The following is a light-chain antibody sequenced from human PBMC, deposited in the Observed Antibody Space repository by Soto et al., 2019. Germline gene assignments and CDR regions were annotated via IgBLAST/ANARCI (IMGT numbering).Light chain of an antibody. CDR2: DVS. V-gene: IGLV2-14*01. CDR3: SSYTSSSTYV. J-gene: IGLJ1*01. CDR1: SSDVGGYNY. Sequence: QSALTQPASVSGSPGQSITISCTGTSSDVGGYNYVSWYQQHPGKAPKLMIYDVSNRPSGVSNRFSGPKSGNTASLTISGLHAEDEADYYCSSYTSSSTYVSGTGTKVTVL.